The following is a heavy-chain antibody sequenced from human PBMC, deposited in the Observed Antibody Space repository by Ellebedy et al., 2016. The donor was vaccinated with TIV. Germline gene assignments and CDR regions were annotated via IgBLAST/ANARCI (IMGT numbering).Heavy chain of an antibody. Sequence: ASVKVSCKASGYTFTSYGISWVRQAPGQGLEWMGWISAYNGNTNYAQKLQGRVTMTTDTSTSTAYMELRSLRSDDTAVYYCARDALGIEYGEVLDAFDIWGQGTMVTVSS. CDR2: ISAYNGNT. J-gene: IGHJ3*02. D-gene: IGHD4-17*01. V-gene: IGHV1-18*01. CDR3: ARDALGIEYGEVLDAFDI. CDR1: GYTFTSYG.